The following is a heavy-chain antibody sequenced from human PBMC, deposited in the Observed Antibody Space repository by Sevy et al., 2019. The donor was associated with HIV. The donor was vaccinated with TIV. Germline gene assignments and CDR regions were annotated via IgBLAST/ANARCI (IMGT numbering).Heavy chain of an antibody. CDR2: IYWDDDK. J-gene: IGHJ5*02. D-gene: IGHD2-2*01. CDR3: AHSLQGYCSSTSCSPPWWFDP. V-gene: IGHV2-5*02. CDR1: GFSLSTSGVG. Sequence: SGPTLVNPTQTLTLTCTFSGFSLSTSGVGVGWIRQPPGKALEWLALIYWDDDKRYSPSLKSRLTITKDTSKNQVVLTXTNMDPVDTATYYCAHSLQGYCSSTSCSPPWWFDPWGQGTLVTVSS.